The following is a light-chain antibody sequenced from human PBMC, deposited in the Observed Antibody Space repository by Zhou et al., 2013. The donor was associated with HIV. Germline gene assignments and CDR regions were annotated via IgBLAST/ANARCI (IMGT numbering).Light chain of an antibody. J-gene: IGKJ1*01. CDR1: QDINIY. V-gene: IGKV1-27*01. CDR2: VAS. CDR3: QQYGGSPRT. Sequence: DIQMTQSPSSLSVSVGDRVTITCRASQDINIYLAWYQQKPGQVPRLLIYVASTLQSGVPSRFSGSGSGTDFTLTISRLEPEDFAVYYCQQYGGSPRTFGQGTKVEIK.